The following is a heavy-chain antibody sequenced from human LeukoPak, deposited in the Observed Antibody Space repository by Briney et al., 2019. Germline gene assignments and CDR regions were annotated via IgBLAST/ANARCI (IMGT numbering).Heavy chain of an antibody. V-gene: IGHV3-72*01. Sequence: GGSLRLSCAASGLRFSDYHMDWVRQAPGKGLEWVGRIRNKADSYTTEYGASVEGRFTISRDDSKNSMYLQMHSLKTEGTAVYYCATLGAWNSGSSEHDYWGQGTLATVSS. J-gene: IGHJ4*02. CDR2: IRNKADSYTT. D-gene: IGHD1-26*01. CDR3: ATLGAWNSGSSEHDY. CDR1: GLRFSDYH.